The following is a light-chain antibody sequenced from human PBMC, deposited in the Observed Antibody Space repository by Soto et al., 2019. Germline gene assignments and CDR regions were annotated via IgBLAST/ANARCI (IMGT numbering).Light chain of an antibody. CDR3: QQYNKWPLT. CDR2: HAS. J-gene: IGKJ4*01. CDR1: QSVSSN. Sequence: EIVITQSPATLSVSPGERATLSCRASQSVSSNLAWYQQKPGQAPRLIIYHASTRATGIPARFSGSGSGTEFTLTISSLQSEDFAVYYCQQYNKWPLTFGGGTKVEIK. V-gene: IGKV3-15*01.